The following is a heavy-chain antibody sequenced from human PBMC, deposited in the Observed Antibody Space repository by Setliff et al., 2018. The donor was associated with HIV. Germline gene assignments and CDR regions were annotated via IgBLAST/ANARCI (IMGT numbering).Heavy chain of an antibody. CDR2: ISPSSTII. J-gene: IGHJ4*02. CDR3: ARDFCGSSCSSGYGYFDH. CDR1: GFRFSSYS. V-gene: IGHV3-48*01. D-gene: IGHD2-2*01. Sequence: GGSLRLSCGASGFRFSSYSMNWVRQAPGKGLEWVSYISPSSTIIYYPDSVKGRFTTSRDNARNSLYLEMNSLRADDTAVYYCARDFCGSSCSSGYGYFDHWGQGTLVTVSS.